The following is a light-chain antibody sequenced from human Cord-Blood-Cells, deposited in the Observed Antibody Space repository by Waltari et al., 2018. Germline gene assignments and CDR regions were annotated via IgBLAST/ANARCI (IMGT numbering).Light chain of an antibody. V-gene: IGLV2-14*01. CDR2: DVS. CDR3: SSYTSSSTLV. J-gene: IGLJ7*01. CDR1: SSDVGGYNY. Sequence: QSALTQPASVSGSPGKSLTISCTGTSSDVGGYNYVSWYQQHPGKAPKLMIYDVSNRPSGVSNRFSGSKSGNTASLTISGLQAEDEADYYCSSYTSSSTLVFGGGTQLTVL.